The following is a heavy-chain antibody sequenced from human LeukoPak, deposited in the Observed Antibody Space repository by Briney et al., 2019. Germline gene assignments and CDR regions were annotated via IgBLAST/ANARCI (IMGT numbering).Heavy chain of an antibody. CDR3: ASSKLGRYFDY. V-gene: IGHV1-69*04. D-gene: IGHD7-27*01. CDR1: GGTSSTYA. Sequence: SVKVSCKASGGTSSTYAISWVRQAPGQGLEWMGRIIPILGVANFAQKFQGRVSITADRSTSTAYMELSNLRSEDTAVYYCASSKLGRYFDYWGQGTLVTVSS. CDR2: IIPILGVA. J-gene: IGHJ4*02.